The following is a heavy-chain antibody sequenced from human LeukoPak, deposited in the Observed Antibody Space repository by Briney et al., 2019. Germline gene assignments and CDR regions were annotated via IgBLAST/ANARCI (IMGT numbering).Heavy chain of an antibody. V-gene: IGHV1-8*01. CDR2: MNPNSGNT. D-gene: IGHD3-10*01. Sequence: GASLKVSCKASGYTFTSYDINWVRQATGQGPEWMGWMNPNSGNTGYAQKYQGRVTMTRNTSISTAYMELSSLRSEDTAVYYCARVGSGQAGEVDYWGQGTLVTVSS. CDR1: GYTFTSYD. J-gene: IGHJ4*02. CDR3: ARVGSGQAGEVDY.